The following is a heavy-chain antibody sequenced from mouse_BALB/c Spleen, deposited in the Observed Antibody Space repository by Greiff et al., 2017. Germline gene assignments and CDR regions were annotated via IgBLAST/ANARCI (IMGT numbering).Heavy chain of an antibody. D-gene: IGHD2-4*01. CDR3: ARWDYPFAY. CDR2: IDPSDSET. Sequence: VKLVESGPQLVRPGASVKISCKASGYSFTSYWMHWVKQRPGQGLEWIGMIDPSDSETRLNQKFKDKATLTVDKSSSTAYMQLSSPTSEDSAVYYCARWDYPFAYWGQGTLVTVSA. V-gene: IGHV1S126*01. CDR1: GYSFTSYW. J-gene: IGHJ3*01.